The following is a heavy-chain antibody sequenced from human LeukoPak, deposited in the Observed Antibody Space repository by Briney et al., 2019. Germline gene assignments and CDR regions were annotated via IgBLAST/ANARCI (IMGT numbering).Heavy chain of an antibody. CDR3: ARGLTGTTFIYYYYYMGL. J-gene: IGHJ6*03. CDR1: GYTFTSYD. V-gene: IGHV1-8*01. D-gene: IGHD1-7*01. CDR2: MNTNSGNT. Sequence: GASVTVSCTASGYTFTSYDINWVRQATGQGLEWMGWMNTNSGNTGYAQKFQGRVTMTRNTSISTAYMELGSLRSEDTAVYYCARGLTGTTFIYYYYYMGLWGKGTTVTVSS.